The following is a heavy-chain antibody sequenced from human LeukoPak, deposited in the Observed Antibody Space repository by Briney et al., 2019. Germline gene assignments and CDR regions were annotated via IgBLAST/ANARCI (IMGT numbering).Heavy chain of an antibody. J-gene: IGHJ4*02. CDR1: GYSFTTYW. V-gene: IGHV5-51*01. CDR3: ARIEGSTFDY. Sequence: GESLKISCKASGYSFTTYWIGWVRQTPGKGLEWMGIIYPGDSESKYSPSLQGQVTISADKSISTAYLQWSSLKASDTAMYYCARIEGSTFDYWGQGTLVTVSS. CDR2: IYPGDSES.